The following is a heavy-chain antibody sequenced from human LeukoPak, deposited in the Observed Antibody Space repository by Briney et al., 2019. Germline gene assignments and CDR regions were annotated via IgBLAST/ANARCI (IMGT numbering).Heavy chain of an antibody. CDR1: GYTFINYA. J-gene: IGHJ4*02. CDR3: ARGDYGDYLTFGY. D-gene: IGHD4-17*01. Sequence: ASVKVSCKASGYTFINYAMHWVRQAPGQRLEWMGWINGGNGKTKYSRKFQGRVTLTRDTSASTAYMELSSLRSEDTAVYYCARGDYGDYLTFGYWGQGTLVTVSS. V-gene: IGHV1-3*01. CDR2: INGGNGKT.